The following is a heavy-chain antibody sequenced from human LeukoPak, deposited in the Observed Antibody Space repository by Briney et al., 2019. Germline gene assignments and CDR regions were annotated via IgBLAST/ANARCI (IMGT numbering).Heavy chain of an antibody. D-gene: IGHD5-18*01. J-gene: IGHJ4*02. Sequence: GGPLRLSCAASGFTVSSNYMSWVRQAPGKGLEWVSVIYSGGTTYYADSVKGRFTISRDNSKNTLHLQMNSLRAEDTAVYYCARDQYSYAHAAHWGQGTLVTVSS. V-gene: IGHV3-66*01. CDR1: GFTVSSNY. CDR2: IYSGGTT. CDR3: ARDQYSYAHAAH.